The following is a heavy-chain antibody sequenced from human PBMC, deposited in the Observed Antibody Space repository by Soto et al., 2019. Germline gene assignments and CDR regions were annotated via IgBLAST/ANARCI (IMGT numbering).Heavy chain of an antibody. CDR2: IYYSGST. Sequence: SETLSPTCTVSGGSISSGGYYWSWIRQHPGKGLEWIGYIYYSGSTYYNPSLKSRVTISVDTSKIQFSLKLSSVTAAGTAVYYCARGLRGAVAPHTGSPDYWGQGTLVTVSS. D-gene: IGHD6-19*01. CDR3: ARGLRGAVAPHTGSPDY. J-gene: IGHJ4*02. CDR1: GGSISSGGYY. V-gene: IGHV4-31*03.